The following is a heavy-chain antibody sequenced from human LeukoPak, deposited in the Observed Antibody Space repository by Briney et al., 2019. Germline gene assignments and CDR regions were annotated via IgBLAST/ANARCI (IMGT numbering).Heavy chain of an antibody. Sequence: ASVKVSCKASGYTSTSYYMHWVRQAPGQGLEWMGIINPSGGSTSYAQKFQGRVTMTRDMSTSTVYMELSSLRSEDTAVYYCARDQGWLQLCYWGQGTLVTVSS. V-gene: IGHV1-46*01. CDR3: ARDQGWLQLCY. J-gene: IGHJ4*02. CDR2: INPSGGST. CDR1: GYTSTSYY. D-gene: IGHD5-24*01.